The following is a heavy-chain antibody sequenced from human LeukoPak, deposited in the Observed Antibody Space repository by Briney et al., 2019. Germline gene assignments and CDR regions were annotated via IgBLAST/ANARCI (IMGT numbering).Heavy chain of an antibody. J-gene: IGHJ3*02. D-gene: IGHD1-1*01. CDR1: GFTFSNAW. CDR2: IKSKTDGGTT. V-gene: IGHV3-15*01. Sequence: GGSLRLSCAASGFTFSNAWMSWVRQAPGKGLEWVGRIKSKTDGGTTDYAAPVKGRFTISRDDSKNTLYLQMNSLKTEDTAVYYCTSRNDAGHAFDIWGQGTMVTVSS. CDR3: TSRNDAGHAFDI.